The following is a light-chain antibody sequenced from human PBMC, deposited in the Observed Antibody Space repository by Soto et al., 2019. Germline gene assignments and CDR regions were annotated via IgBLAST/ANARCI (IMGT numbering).Light chain of an antibody. CDR3: QQYYASSWT. Sequence: EIVLTQSPGTLSLSPGERATISCRASQSISSTYLAWYRQKPGQAPRLLIYAASSRATGIPDRFSGSGSGTDFTLTISRLEPEDFAVYYCQQYYASSWTFGQGTRVEIK. CDR2: AAS. V-gene: IGKV3-20*01. CDR1: QSISSTY. J-gene: IGKJ1*01.